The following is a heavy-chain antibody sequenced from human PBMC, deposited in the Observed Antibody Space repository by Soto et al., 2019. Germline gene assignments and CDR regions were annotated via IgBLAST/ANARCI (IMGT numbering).Heavy chain of an antibody. CDR1: GGSFSGYY. CDR3: ARGVEKKLVTLHYYYGMDV. V-gene: IGHV4-34*01. J-gene: IGHJ6*02. D-gene: IGHD6-13*01. Sequence: SETLSLTCAVYGGSFSGYYWSWIRQPPGKGLEWIGEINHSGSTNYNPSLKSRVTISVDTSKNQFSLKLSSVTAADTAVYYCARGVEKKLVTLHYYYGMDVWGQGTTVTVSS. CDR2: INHSGST.